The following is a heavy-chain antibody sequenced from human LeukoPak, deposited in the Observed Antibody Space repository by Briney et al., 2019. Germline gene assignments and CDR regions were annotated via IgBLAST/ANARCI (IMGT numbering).Heavy chain of an antibody. CDR2: ISGSGGST. D-gene: IGHD6-13*01. CDR3: ASRYSSSWYYFDY. Sequence: GGSLRLSCAASGFTFSSYAMSWVRQAPGKGLEWVSAISGSGGSTYYADSVKGRFTISRDNAKNSLYLQMNSLRAEDTAVYYCASRYSSSWYYFDYWGQGTLVTVSS. V-gene: IGHV3-23*01. CDR1: GFTFSSYA. J-gene: IGHJ4*02.